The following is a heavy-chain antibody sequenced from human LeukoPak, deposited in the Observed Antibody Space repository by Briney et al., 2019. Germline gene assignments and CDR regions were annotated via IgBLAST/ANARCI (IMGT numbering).Heavy chain of an antibody. CDR1: GFTVTYTY. CDR3: ASGKGVYDFSCLDP. D-gene: IGHD3-3*01. Sequence: GGSLRLSCAASGFTVTYTYMSWVRQTPGKGLEWVSVMYAGDGGSYYADSVKGRSTISRDHSQNMVHLQMDSLRIEDTAVYFCASGKGVYDFSCLDPWGQGTPVSVSS. V-gene: IGHV3-66*02. CDR2: MYAGDGGS. J-gene: IGHJ5*02.